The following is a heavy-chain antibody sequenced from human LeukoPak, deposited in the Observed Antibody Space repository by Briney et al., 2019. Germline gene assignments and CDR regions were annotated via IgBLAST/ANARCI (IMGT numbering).Heavy chain of an antibody. CDR2: MNPNSGNT. J-gene: IGHJ5*02. V-gene: IGHV1-8*03. D-gene: IGHD1-20*01. CDR1: GYTFTSYD. Sequence: ASVKVSCKASGYTFTSYDINWVRQATGQGLEWMGWMNPNSGNTGYAQKFQGRVTITRNTSISTAYMELSSLRSEDTAVYYCARGRAKRYNWTQYNWFDPWGQGTLVTVSS. CDR3: ARGRAKRYNWTQYNWFDP.